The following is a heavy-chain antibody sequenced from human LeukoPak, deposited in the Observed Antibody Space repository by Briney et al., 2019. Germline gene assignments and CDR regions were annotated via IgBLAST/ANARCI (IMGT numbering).Heavy chain of an antibody. CDR3: AGENYGSGSLNY. CDR2: IYYSGTT. J-gene: IGHJ4*02. Sequence: SSETLSLTCTFSGGSISGYYWTWIRQPPGKGLEWIGYIYYSGTTNYNPALESRVTISIDTSRNQFSLRLSSVTAADTAVYHCAGENYGSGSLNYWGQGTLVTVSS. V-gene: IGHV4-59*08. D-gene: IGHD3-10*01. CDR1: GGSISGYY.